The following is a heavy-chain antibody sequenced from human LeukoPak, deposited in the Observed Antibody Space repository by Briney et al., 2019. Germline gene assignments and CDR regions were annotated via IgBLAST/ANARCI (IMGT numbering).Heavy chain of an antibody. Sequence: GEPLQISCQASGSTFTSSWIGWVRQLPGKGLEGMGIIFPGDSETRYSPSFQGQVTISADKSISTAYLQWSSLKASDTAIYYCARRGFETTGNWFDPWGQGTLVTVSS. CDR2: IFPGDSET. V-gene: IGHV5-51*01. D-gene: IGHD4-17*01. CDR1: GSTFTSSW. J-gene: IGHJ5*02. CDR3: ARRGFETTGNWFDP.